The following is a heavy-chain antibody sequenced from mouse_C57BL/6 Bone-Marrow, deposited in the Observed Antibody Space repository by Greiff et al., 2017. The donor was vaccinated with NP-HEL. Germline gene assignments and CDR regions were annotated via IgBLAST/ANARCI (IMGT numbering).Heavy chain of an antibody. CDR1: GYTFTSYW. CDR2: IHPSDSDT. CDR3: AIKGLLRAWFAY. Sequence: QVQLQQPGAELVQPGASVKVSCKASGYTFTSYWMHWVKQRPGQGLEWIGRIHPSDSDTNYNQKFKCKATLTVDKSSSTAYMQLSSLTSEDSAVYYCAIKGLLRAWFAYWGQGTLVTVSA. J-gene: IGHJ3*01. V-gene: IGHV1-74*01. D-gene: IGHD1-1*01.